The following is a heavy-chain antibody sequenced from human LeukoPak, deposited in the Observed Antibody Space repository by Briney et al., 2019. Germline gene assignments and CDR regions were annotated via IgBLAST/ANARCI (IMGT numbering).Heavy chain of an antibody. V-gene: IGHV4-38-2*01. J-gene: IGHJ3*02. CDR2: IYHSGST. Sequence: SETLSLTCAVSGYSLSSGYYWGWIRQPPGKGLEWIGSIYHSGSTYYNPSLKSRVTISVDTSKNQFSLKLSSVTAADTAVYYCARLGGSDDAFDIWGQGTMVTVSS. CDR3: ARLGGSDDAFDI. CDR1: GYSLSSGYY. D-gene: IGHD1-26*01.